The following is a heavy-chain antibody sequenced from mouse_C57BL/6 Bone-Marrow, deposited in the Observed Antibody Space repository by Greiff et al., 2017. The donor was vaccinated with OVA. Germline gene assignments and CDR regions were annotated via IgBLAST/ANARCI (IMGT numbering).Heavy chain of an antibody. D-gene: IGHD2-1*01. Sequence: QVQLQQSGAELARPGASVKLSCKASGYTFTSYGISWVKQRTGQGLEWIGEIYPRSGNTYYNEKFKGKATLTADKSSSTAYMELRSLTSEDSAVYVSASWGGNPAWFAYWGQGTLVTVSA. CDR1: GYTFTSYG. CDR2: IYPRSGNT. V-gene: IGHV1-81*01. J-gene: IGHJ3*01. CDR3: ASWGGNPAWFAY.